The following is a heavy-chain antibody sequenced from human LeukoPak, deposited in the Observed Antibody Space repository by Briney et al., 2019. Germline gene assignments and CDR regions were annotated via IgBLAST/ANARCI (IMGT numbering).Heavy chain of an antibody. J-gene: IGHJ4*02. D-gene: IGHD6-19*01. CDR1: GGSISTSSFY. CDR2: MYYSGST. CDR3: ASTYSVAGNDY. V-gene: IGHV4-39*01. Sequence: SETLSLTCTVSGGSISTSSFYWDWVRQTLGKGLEYIGTMYYSGSTYYNPSLKSRVTISVDTSKNQFSLKLSSVTAADTAVYYCASTYSVAGNDYWGQGTLVTVSS.